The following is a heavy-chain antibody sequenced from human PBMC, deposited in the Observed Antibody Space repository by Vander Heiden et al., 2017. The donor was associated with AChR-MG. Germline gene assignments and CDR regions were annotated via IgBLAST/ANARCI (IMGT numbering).Heavy chain of an antibody. D-gene: IGHD1-26*01. J-gene: IGHJ3*02. Sequence: EVQLVESGGGLVQPGGSVRLTCVACGFTLSSYWMHWVRQAPGKGLVWVSSIDSDGRSTSYADSVKGRFTISRDNAKYTLYLQMNSLRAEDTAVYYCARDRGSYAFDIWGQGTMVTVSS. CDR1: GFTLSSYW. V-gene: IGHV3-74*01. CDR3: ARDRGSYAFDI. CDR2: IDSDGRST.